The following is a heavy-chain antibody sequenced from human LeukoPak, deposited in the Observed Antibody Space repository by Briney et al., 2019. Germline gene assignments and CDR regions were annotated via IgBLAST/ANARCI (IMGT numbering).Heavy chain of an antibody. CDR3: ARERNYYDSSGYYSPDYFDY. J-gene: IGHJ4*02. CDR2: IYSGGST. CDR1: GFTVSSNY. V-gene: IGHV3-53*01. Sequence: GGSLRLSCAASGFTVSSNYMSWVRQAPGKGLEWVSVIYSGGSTYYADSVKGRFTISRDNSKNTLYLQMNSLRAEDTAVYYRARERNYYDSSGYYSPDYFDYWGQGTLVTVSS. D-gene: IGHD3-22*01.